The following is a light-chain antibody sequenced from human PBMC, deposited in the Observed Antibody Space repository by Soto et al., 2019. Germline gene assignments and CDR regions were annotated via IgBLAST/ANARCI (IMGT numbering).Light chain of an antibody. CDR2: AAS. J-gene: IGKJ1*01. CDR1: QGISSY. CDR3: QQYYSYPPT. V-gene: IGKV1-8*01. Sequence: ASRVTQSPWSLSASTGDRITITCRASQGISSYLAWYQQKPGKAPKLLIYAASTLQSGVPSRFSGSGSGTDFTLTISCLQSEDFATYYCQQYYSYPPTFGQGTKVDIK.